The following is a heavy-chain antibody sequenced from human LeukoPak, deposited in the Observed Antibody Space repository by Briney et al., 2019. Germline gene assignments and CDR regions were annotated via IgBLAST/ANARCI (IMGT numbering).Heavy chain of an antibody. CDR2: ISSGSTI. V-gene: IGHV3-69-1*02. CDR1: GFTFDDYA. D-gene: IGHD6-19*01. J-gene: IGHJ4*02. CDR3: ARESIAVAGAPFDY. Sequence: GGSLRLSCAASGFTFDDYAMHWVRQAPGKGLEWVSYISSGSTIYDADSVKGRFTISRDNAKNSLYLQMNSLRAEDTAVYYCARESIAVAGAPFDYWGQGTLVTVSS.